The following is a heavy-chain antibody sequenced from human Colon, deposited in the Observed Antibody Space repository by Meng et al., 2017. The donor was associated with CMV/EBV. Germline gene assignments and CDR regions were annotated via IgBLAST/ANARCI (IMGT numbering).Heavy chain of an antibody. Sequence: CKASGYTFGIFGITWVRQAPGQGLEWVGWISAENGNTNYAQKFQGRVTLTTDTSTKTAYMDLRGLRSDDSAVYYCARAGAAVTTYFDFWGRGTLVTVSS. D-gene: IGHD4-17*01. J-gene: IGHJ4*02. CDR3: ARAGAAVTTYFDF. CDR2: ISAENGNT. V-gene: IGHV1-18*01. CDR1: GYTFGIFG.